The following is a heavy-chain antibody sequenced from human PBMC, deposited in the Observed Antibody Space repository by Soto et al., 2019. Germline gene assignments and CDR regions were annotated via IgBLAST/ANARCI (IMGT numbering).Heavy chain of an antibody. D-gene: IGHD5-12*01. CDR3: ARRGQYSGYDSNYYYYYGMDV. Sequence: PGESLKISCKGSGYSFTSYWISWVRQMPGKGREWMGRIDPSDSYTNYSPSFQGHVTISADKSISTAYLQWSSLKASDTAMYYCARRGQYSGYDSNYYYYYGMDVWGQGTTVTVSS. V-gene: IGHV5-10-1*01. CDR1: GYSFTSYW. J-gene: IGHJ6*02. CDR2: IDPSDSYT.